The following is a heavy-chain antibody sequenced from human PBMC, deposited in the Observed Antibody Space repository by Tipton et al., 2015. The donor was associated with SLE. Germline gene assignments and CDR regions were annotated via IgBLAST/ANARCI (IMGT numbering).Heavy chain of an antibody. CDR2: IRYDGSNK. Sequence: SLRLSCAASGFTFSSYGMHWVRQAPGKGLEWVAFIRYDGSNKYYADSVKGRFTISRDNSKNTLYLQMNSLRAEDTAVYYCAKEKEWELRTLGYWGQGTLVTVSS. CDR1: GFTFSSYG. V-gene: IGHV3-30*02. D-gene: IGHD1-26*01. CDR3: AKEKEWELRTLGY. J-gene: IGHJ4*02.